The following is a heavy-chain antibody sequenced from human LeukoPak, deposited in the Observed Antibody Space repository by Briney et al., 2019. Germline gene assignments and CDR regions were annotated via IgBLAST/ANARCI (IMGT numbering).Heavy chain of an antibody. CDR2: INTDGSDT. CDR3: ARDQGGSGPTTYDY. D-gene: IGHD6-19*01. J-gene: IGHJ4*02. V-gene: IGHV3-74*03. Sequence: SGGSLRLSCAASGFTFSRSWMHWVRQAPGKGLVWVSRINTDGSDTMYADSVKGRFTISRDNAKNTLYLQMNSLKAEDTAVYYCARDQGGSGPTTYDYWGQGNLVTVSS. CDR1: GFTFSRSW.